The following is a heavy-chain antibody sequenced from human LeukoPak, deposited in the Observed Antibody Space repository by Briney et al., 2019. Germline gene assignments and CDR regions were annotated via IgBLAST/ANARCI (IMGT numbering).Heavy chain of an antibody. CDR1: GGSISSYY. CDR3: ARDNWNYGSSMDV. V-gene: IGHV4-59*01. J-gene: IGHJ6*02. CDR2: IYYSGST. D-gene: IGHD1-7*01. Sequence: SETLSLTCTVSGGSISSYYWSWIRQPPGKGLEWIGYIYYSGSTNYNPSLKSRVTISVDTSKNQFSLKLSSATAADTAVYYCARDNWNYGSSMDVWGQGTTVTVSS.